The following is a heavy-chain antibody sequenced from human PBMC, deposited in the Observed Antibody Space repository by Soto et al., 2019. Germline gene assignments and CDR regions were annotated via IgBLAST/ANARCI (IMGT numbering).Heavy chain of an antibody. CDR2: ISGSGGST. V-gene: IGHV3-23*01. J-gene: IGHJ2*01. D-gene: IGHD3-10*01. CDR1: GFTFSSYA. Sequence: EVQLLESGGGLVQPGGSLRLSCAASGFTFSSYAMSWVRQAPGKGLEWVSAISGSGGSTYYADSVKGRFTISRDNSKNTLYLQMNSLRAEDTAVYYCAKEPGSGSLSNYNWHFDLWGRGTLVTVSS. CDR3: AKEPGSGSLSNYNWHFDL.